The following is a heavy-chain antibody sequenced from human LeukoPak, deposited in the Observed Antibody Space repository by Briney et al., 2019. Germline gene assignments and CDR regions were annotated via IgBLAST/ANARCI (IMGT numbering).Heavy chain of an antibody. D-gene: IGHD5-18*01. V-gene: IGHV4-38-2*02. Sequence: SETLSLTCTVSGYSISTGYYWDWIRQPPGKGLEWIGTFYHGGSTYYNPSLKSRVTISVDTSKNQFSLNLTSVTAADTAVYYCARRRSGYSYVNSDYYYYMDVWGKGTTVTVSS. CDR2: FYHGGST. CDR3: ARRRSGYSYVNSDYYYYMDV. CDR1: GYSISTGYY. J-gene: IGHJ6*03.